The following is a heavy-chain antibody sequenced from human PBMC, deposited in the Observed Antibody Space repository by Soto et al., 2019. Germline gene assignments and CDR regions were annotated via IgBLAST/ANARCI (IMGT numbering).Heavy chain of an antibody. CDR3: ARDEVIAAARSGFEGDYYYGMDV. CDR1: GGSIGSYY. D-gene: IGHD6-13*01. CDR2: IYYSGST. J-gene: IGHJ6*02. V-gene: IGHV4-59*01. Sequence: PSETLSLTCTVSGGSIGSYYWSWIRQPPGKGLEWIGYIYYSGSTNYNPSLKSRVTISVDTSKNQFSLKLSSVTAADTAVYYCARDEVIAAARSGFEGDYYYGMDVWGQGSTVTVSS.